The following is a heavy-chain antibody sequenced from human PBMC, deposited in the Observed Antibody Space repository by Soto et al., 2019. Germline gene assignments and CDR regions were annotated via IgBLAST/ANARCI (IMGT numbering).Heavy chain of an antibody. J-gene: IGHJ6*02. CDR1: GFTFSSYA. CDR2: ISYDGSNK. V-gene: IGHV3-30-3*01. CDR3: ARDRLRYNWNDFPYYYYGMDV. Sequence: QVQLVESGGGVVQPGRSLRLSCAASGFTFSSYAMHWVRQAPGKGLEWVAVISYDGSNKYYADSVKGRFTISRDKSKNTLYLQMNSLRTEDTAVYYCARDRLRYNWNDFPYYYYGMDVWGQGTTVTVSS. D-gene: IGHD1-1*01.